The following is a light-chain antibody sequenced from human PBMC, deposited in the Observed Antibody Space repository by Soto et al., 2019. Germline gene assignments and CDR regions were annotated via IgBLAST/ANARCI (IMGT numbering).Light chain of an antibody. CDR2: YDS. Sequence: SYDLTQPPSVSVAPGKTARITCGGNNIGSKSVHWYQQKPGQAPVLVIYYDSDRPSGIPERFSGSNSGNTATLTISRVEAGDEADYYCQVWDSSSDHLRVFGGGTKLTVL. J-gene: IGLJ3*02. CDR3: QVWDSSSDHLRV. V-gene: IGLV3-21*04. CDR1: NIGSKS.